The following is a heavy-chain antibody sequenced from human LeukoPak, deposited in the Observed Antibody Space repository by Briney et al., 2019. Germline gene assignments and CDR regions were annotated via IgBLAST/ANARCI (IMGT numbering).Heavy chain of an antibody. Sequence: SETLSVTCTVSGGSISSYYWSWIRQPPGKGLEWIGYIYYSGSTNYNPSLKSRVTISVDTSKNQFSLKLSSVTAADTAVYYCARVGSPDGDFDYWGQGTLVTVSS. V-gene: IGHV4-59*08. J-gene: IGHJ4*02. CDR2: IYYSGST. D-gene: IGHD1-14*01. CDR1: GGSISSYY. CDR3: ARVGSPDGDFDY.